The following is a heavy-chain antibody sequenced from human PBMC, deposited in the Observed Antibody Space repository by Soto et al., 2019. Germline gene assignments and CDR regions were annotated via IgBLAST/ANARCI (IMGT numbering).Heavy chain of an antibody. V-gene: IGHV4-59*08. CDR2: IYYSGST. D-gene: IGHD5-18*01. CDR3: ARLVWSYGTWFDP. Sequence: SETLSLTCTVCGGSSSSYYWSWIRQPPGKGLEWIGYIYYSGSTNYNPSLKSRVTISVDTSKNQFSLKLSSVTAADTAVYYCARLVWSYGTWFDPWGQGTLVT. J-gene: IGHJ5*02. CDR1: GGSSSSYY.